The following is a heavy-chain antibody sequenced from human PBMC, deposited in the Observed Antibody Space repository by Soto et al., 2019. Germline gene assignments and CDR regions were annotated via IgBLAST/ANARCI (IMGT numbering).Heavy chain of an antibody. CDR2: TYHTGST. V-gene: IGHV4-59*13. D-gene: IGHD3-10*01. CDR3: ATDSAGRGPFDP. Sequence: SETLSLTCAISGGSFGTNYWSWIRQAPGKGLEWIGYTYHTGSTKYNPSLKSRATISVDTSKNQFSLTLTSAAAADTAVYYCATDSAGRGPFDPWGQGILVTVSS. CDR1: GGSFGTNY. J-gene: IGHJ5*02.